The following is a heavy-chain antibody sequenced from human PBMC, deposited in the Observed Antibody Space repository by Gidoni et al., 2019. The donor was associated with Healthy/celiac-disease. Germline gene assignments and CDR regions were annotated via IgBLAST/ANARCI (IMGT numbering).Heavy chain of an antibody. CDR3: ARETPGVVALDY. CDR1: GGTFSSYA. D-gene: IGHD2-15*01. CDR2: IIPIFGTA. V-gene: IGHV1-69*01. Sequence: QVQLVQSGAEVKKPGSSVKVSCKAFGGTFSSYAISWVRQAPGQGLGWMGGIIPIFGTANYAQKFQGRVTITADESTSTAYMELSSLRSEDTAVYYCARETPGVVALDYWGQGTLVTVSS. J-gene: IGHJ4*02.